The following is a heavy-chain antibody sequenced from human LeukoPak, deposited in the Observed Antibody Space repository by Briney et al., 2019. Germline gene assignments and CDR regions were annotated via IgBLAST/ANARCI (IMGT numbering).Heavy chain of an antibody. V-gene: IGHV4-34*01. D-gene: IGHD2-2*01. CDR2: INHSGST. J-gene: IGHJ5*02. Sequence: PGGSLRLSCAASGFTFSSYAMSWIRQPPGKGLEWIGEINHSGSTNYNPSLKSRVTISVDTSKNQFSLKLSSVTAADTAVYYCARRGDIVVVPAAKNWFDPWGQGTLVTVSS. CDR3: ARRGDIVVVPAAKNWFDP. CDR1: GFTFSSYA.